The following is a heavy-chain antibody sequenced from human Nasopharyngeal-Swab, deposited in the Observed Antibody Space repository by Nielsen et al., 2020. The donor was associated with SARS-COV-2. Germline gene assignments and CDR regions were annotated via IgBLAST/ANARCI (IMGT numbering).Heavy chain of an antibody. J-gene: IGHJ5*02. D-gene: IGHD2-21*01. CDR2: IDTDGSTT. CDR3: ARDVAGADSA. CDR1: GLTLRTYY. V-gene: IGHV3-74*01. Sequence: GESLKISCEASGLTLRTYYMHWVRQVPGKGLVWVSRIDTDGSTTDHADSVKGRFTISRDNAKNTLYLQMNNLRAEDTALYYCARDVAGADSAWGQGTLVTVSS.